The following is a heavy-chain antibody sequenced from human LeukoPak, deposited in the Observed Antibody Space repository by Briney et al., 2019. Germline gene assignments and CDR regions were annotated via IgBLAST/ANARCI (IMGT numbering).Heavy chain of an antibody. CDR2: IYPGDSDT. Sequence: GESLKISCKDFGYTFTSSWIAWVRQMPGKGLEWMGIIYPGDSDTRYSPSFQGQVTISSDKSISTAYLQWSSLKASDTAMYFCARRLGGTYSYAFDIWGQGTLVTVSS. J-gene: IGHJ3*02. CDR1: GYTFTSSW. CDR3: ARRLGGTYSYAFDI. D-gene: IGHD1-26*01. V-gene: IGHV5-51*01.